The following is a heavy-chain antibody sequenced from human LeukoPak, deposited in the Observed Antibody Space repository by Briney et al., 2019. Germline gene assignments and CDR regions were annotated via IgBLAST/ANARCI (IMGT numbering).Heavy chain of an antibody. CDR3: ARGLSGSYAPVFDY. V-gene: IGHV4-34*01. CDR2: INHSGST. CDR1: GGSFIGFH. Sequence: SETLSLTCAVYGGSFIGFHWNWIRQAPGKGLEWIGDINHSGSTNYNPSLKSRVTMSVDTSKNQFSLKLSSVTAADTAVYYCARGLSGSYAPVFDYWGQGTLVTVSS. J-gene: IGHJ4*02. D-gene: IGHD1-26*01.